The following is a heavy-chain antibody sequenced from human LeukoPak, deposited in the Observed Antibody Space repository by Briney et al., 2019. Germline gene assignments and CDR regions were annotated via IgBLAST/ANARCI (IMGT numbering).Heavy chain of an antibody. J-gene: IGHJ6*02. V-gene: IGHV1-69*04. CDR1: GGTFSSYA. CDR3: ARYRTAMATASASYYYYYGMDV. D-gene: IGHD5-18*01. CDR2: MIPILGIA. Sequence: SVKVSCKASGGTFSSYAISWVRQAPGQGLEWMGRMIPILGIANYAQKFQGRVTITADKSTSTAYMELSSLRSEDTAVYYCARYRTAMATASASYYYYYGMDVWGQGTTVTVSS.